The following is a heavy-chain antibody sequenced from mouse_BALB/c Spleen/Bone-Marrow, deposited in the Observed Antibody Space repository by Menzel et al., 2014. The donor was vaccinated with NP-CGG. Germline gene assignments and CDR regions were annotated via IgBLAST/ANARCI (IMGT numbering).Heavy chain of an antibody. D-gene: IGHD2-14*01. V-gene: IGHV5-9*03. J-gene: IGHJ2*01. Sequence: EVKLVESGGGLVKPGGSLKLSCAASGFTFSSYTMSWVRQTPEKRLEWVATISSGGGNTYYPDSMKGRFTISRDNAKNNLYLQMSGLRSEDTALYYCARAYYRYPFDYWGQGTTLTVSS. CDR3: ARAYYRYPFDY. CDR2: ISSGGGNT. CDR1: GFTFSSYT.